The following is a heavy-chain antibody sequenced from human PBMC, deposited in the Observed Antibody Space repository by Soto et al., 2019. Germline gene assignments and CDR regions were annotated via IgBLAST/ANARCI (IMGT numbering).Heavy chain of an antibody. CDR1: GYTFTTYW. D-gene: IGHD3-16*01. CDR3: ARRAGVMVPFDY. V-gene: IGHV5-51*01. Sequence: PVESLKISCKVSGYTFTTYWVGWVRQRPGEGLEWMGIIYPIDSDTRYSPSFQGHVMFSVDKSLETAYLEWSSLKTSDTAVYFCARRAGVMVPFDYWGQGTQVTVSS. J-gene: IGHJ4*02. CDR2: IYPIDSDT.